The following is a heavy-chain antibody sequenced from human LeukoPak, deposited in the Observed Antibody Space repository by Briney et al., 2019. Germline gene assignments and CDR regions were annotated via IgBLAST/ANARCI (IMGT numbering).Heavy chain of an antibody. J-gene: IGHJ4*02. CDR1: GFTFTSYW. D-gene: IGHD1-26*01. Sequence: GGSLRLSCAASGFTFTSYWMTWVRQAPGKGLEWVANIKQDGSEKYYVDSVKGRFTIFRDNAKNSLYLQMDSLRVEDTAVYYCARVRGSQSFDYWGQGTLVTVSS. V-gene: IGHV3-7*01. CDR2: IKQDGSEK. CDR3: ARVRGSQSFDY.